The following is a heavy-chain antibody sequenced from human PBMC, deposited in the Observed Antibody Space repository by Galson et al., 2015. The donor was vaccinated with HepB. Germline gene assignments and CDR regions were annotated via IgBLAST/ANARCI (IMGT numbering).Heavy chain of an antibody. CDR2: ISVYNGIT. CDR1: GYIFTSYA. CDR3: ARRRLYQLHDYFDY. J-gene: IGHJ4*02. D-gene: IGHD2-8*01. Sequence: SVKVSCKASGYIFTSYAITWMRQAPGQGLEWTGWISVYNGITNYAQKFQDRVTMTTDTPTTPDYMELRSLRSDDTAVYYRARRRLYQLHDYFDYWGQATLVTVSS. V-gene: IGHV1-18*01.